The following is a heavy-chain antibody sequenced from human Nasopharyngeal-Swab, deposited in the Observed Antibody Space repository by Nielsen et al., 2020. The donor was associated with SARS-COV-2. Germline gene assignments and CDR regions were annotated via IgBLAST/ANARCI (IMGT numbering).Heavy chain of an antibody. CDR2: ISWNSGSI. CDR1: GFTFDDYA. CDR3: AKDWAVTYNWFDP. J-gene: IGHJ5*02. D-gene: IGHD4-11*01. Sequence: SLKISCEASGFTFDDYAMHWVRQAPGKGLEWVSGISWNSGSIGYADSVKGRFTISRDNAKNSLYLQMNSLRAEDTALYYCAKDWAVTYNWFDPWGQGTLVTVSS. V-gene: IGHV3-9*01.